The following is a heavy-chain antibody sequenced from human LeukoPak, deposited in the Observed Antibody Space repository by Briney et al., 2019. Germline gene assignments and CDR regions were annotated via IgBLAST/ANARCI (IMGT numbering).Heavy chain of an antibody. CDR2: IYYSGST. D-gene: IGHD2-2*01. J-gene: IGHJ6*02. Sequence: SETLSLTCTVSGGSISSYYWSWIRQPPGKGLEWIGYIYYSGSTNYNPSPKSRVTISVDTSKNQFSLKLSSVTAADTAMYYCARALGYCTSTSCLNYNYYGMDVWGQGTTVTVSS. CDR3: ARALGYCTSTSCLNYNYYGMDV. V-gene: IGHV4-59*01. CDR1: GGSISSYY.